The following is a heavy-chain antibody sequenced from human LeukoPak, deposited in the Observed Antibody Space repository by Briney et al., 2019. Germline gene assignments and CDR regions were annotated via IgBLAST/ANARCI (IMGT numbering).Heavy chain of an antibody. CDR2: ISTYNGHT. D-gene: IGHD1-26*01. V-gene: IGHV1-18*01. CDR1: GYTFNSYG. Sequence: ASVKVSCKASGYTFNSYGISWVRQAPGQGLEWMGWISTYNGHTNYAQKLQGRVTMTTDTSTSTVYMELRSLRSDDTAVYYCARLVPQKWELPGKWFDPWGQGTLVTVSS. CDR3: ARLVPQKWELPGKWFDP. J-gene: IGHJ5*02.